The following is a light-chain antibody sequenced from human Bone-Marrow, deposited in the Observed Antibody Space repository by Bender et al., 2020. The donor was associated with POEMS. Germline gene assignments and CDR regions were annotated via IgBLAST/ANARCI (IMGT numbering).Light chain of an antibody. CDR2: GNT. J-gene: IGLJ3*02. CDR3: QSYDSNLRGFWV. V-gene: IGLV1-40*01. CDR1: SSNIGAGYE. Sequence: QSVLTQPPSVSGAPGQRVTISCTGSSSNIGAGYEVHWYQQLPGAAPRLLIYGNTNRPSGVPDRFSGSKSGTSASLAITGLQAEDEADYYCQSYDSNLRGFWVFGGGTKLTVL.